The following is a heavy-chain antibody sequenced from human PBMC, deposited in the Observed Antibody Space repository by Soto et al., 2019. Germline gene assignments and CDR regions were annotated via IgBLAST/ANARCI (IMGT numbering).Heavy chain of an antibody. CDR3: ARAVIWDYLAFDI. CDR2: IYYSGST. D-gene: IGHD1-7*01. Sequence: SETLSLTCTVSGGSISSYYWSWIRQPPGKGLEWIGYIYYSGSTNYNPSLKSRVTISVDTSKNQFSLKLSSVTAADTAVYYCARAVIWDYLAFDIWGEGTMVTVSS. J-gene: IGHJ3*02. V-gene: IGHV4-59*01. CDR1: GGSISSYY.